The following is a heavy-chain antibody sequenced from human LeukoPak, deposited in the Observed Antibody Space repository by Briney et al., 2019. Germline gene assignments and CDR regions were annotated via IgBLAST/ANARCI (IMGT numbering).Heavy chain of an antibody. CDR1: GFTFSTYA. CDR2: ISGSGGST. CDR3: AKDRGFGEYFPFFY. V-gene: IGHV3-23*01. D-gene: IGHD3-10*01. Sequence: AGRSLRPSCAASGFTFSTYAMSWVRQPPEKGLEWVSVISGSGGSTYYADSVKGRFTTSRDNYKNTLYLQMNSLRAEDRAVYYCAKDRGFGEYFPFFYWGQGTLVSVSS. J-gene: IGHJ4*02.